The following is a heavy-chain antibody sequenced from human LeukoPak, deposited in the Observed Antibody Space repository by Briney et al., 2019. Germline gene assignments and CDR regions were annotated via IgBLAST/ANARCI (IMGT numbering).Heavy chain of an antibody. V-gene: IGHV1-69*04. Sequence: GASVKVSCKASGGTFSSYAISWVRQAPGQGLEWMGRIIPILGIANYAQKFQGRVTMTRDTSTSTVYMELSSLRSEDTAVYYCASLTYDFWSGYYLPGYNWFDPWGQGTLVTVSS. CDR3: ASLTYDFWSGYYLPGYNWFDP. J-gene: IGHJ5*02. CDR2: IIPILGIA. D-gene: IGHD3-3*01. CDR1: GGTFSSYA.